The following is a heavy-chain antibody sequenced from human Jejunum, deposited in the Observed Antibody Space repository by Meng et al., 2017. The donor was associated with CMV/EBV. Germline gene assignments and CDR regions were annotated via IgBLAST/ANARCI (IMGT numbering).Heavy chain of an antibody. D-gene: IGHD3-16*01. CDR1: GGTVTSRTHC. CDR2: ICYSGTT. Sequence: VSGGTVTSRTHCWGWIRQPPGEGLVWIGRICYSGTTHQNASLQGRVTMSVDTSKNQVSLKLSSVTAADTAVYYCARHEVGDPDFDFWGQGSLVTVSS. V-gene: IGHV4-39*01. J-gene: IGHJ4*02. CDR3: ARHEVGDPDFDF.